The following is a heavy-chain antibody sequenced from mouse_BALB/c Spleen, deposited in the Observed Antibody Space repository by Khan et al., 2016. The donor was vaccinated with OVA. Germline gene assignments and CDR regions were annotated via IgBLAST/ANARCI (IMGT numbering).Heavy chain of an antibody. J-gene: IGHJ3*01. D-gene: IGHD2-1*01. Sequence: LVESGGGLVKPGGSLKLSCAASGFTFSSYTMSWVRQTPEKRLEWVATISSGGDNTYYPDSVKGRFTISRDNAKNNLYMQMSRLRSEDTALYYCARSNYGTFAYWGQGTLVTVSA. CDR3: ARSNYGTFAY. CDR2: ISSGGDNT. V-gene: IGHV5-9*03. CDR1: GFTFSSYT.